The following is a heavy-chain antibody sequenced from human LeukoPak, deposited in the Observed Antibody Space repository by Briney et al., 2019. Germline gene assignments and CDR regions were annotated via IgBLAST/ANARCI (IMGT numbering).Heavy chain of an antibody. CDR2: IYYSGST. CDR3: ARDQSYWDFGP. J-gene: IGHJ5*02. V-gene: IGHV4-39*07. D-gene: IGHD1-26*01. Sequence: SETLSLTCTVSGGSISSSSYYWGWIRQPPGKGLEWIGSIYYSGSTYYNPSLKSRVTISVDTSKNQFSLKLSSVTAADTAVYYCARDQSYWDFGPWGQGTLVTVSS. CDR1: GGSISSSSYY.